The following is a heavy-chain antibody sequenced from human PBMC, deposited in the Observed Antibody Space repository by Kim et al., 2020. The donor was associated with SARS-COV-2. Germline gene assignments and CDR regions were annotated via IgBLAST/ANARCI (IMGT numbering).Heavy chain of an antibody. CDR1: GYTFTSYA. J-gene: IGHJ4*02. CDR2: INAGNGNT. CDR3: ARMTYYDIWTKTGASTRGPDY. D-gene: IGHD3-9*01. Sequence: ASVKVSCKASGYTFTSYAMHWVRQAPGQRLEWMGWINAGNGNTKYSQKFQGRVTITRDTSASTAYMELSSLRSEDTAVYYCARMTYYDIWTKTGASTRGPDYWGQGTLVTVSS. V-gene: IGHV1-3*01.